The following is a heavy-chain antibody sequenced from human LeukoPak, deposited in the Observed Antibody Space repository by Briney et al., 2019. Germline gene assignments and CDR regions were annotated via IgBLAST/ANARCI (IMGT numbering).Heavy chain of an antibody. D-gene: IGHD5-24*01. CDR1: GYTSTSYG. J-gene: IGHJ4*02. CDR2: ISAYNGNT. Sequence: ASVKVSCKASGYTSTSYGISWVRQAPGQGLEWMGWISAYNGNTNYAQKLQGRVTMTTDTSTSTAYMELRSLRSDDTAVYYCARVPLRMATMYYFDYWGQGTLVTVSS. V-gene: IGHV1-18*01. CDR3: ARVPLRMATMYYFDY.